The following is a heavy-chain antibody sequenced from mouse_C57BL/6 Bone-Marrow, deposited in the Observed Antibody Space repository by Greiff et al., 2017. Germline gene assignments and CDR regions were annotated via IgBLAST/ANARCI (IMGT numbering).Heavy chain of an antibody. J-gene: IGHJ2*01. CDR2: ISDGGSYT. Sequence: EVMLVESGGGLVKPGGSLTLSCAASGFTFSSYAMSWVRQPPEKRLEWVATISDGGSYTYYPDNVKGRFTISRDNAKNNLYLQMSHLTSEDTAMYYCASTCYFDYWGQGTTLTVSS. CDR1: GFTFSSYA. CDR3: ASTCYFDY. V-gene: IGHV5-4*03.